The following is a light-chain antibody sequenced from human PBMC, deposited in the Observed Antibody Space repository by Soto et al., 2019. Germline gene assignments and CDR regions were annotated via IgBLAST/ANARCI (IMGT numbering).Light chain of an antibody. CDR1: QSVSSRY. CDR2: GAS. Sequence: EIVLTQSPGTLSLSPGERVNLSCRASQSVSSRYVAWYQHKTGQPPRLLISGASSRATGIPARFSGSGSGADFTLSISRLEPEDFAVYYCRQYGSSPPTFGGGTKVEIK. V-gene: IGKV3-20*01. J-gene: IGKJ4*01. CDR3: RQYGSSPPT.